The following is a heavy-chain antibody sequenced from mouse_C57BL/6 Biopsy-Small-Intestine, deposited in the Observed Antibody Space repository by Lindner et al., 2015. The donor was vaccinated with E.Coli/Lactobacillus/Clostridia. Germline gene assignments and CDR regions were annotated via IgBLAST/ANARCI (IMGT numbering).Heavy chain of an antibody. CDR1: GYTFTGYF. V-gene: IGHV1-20*01. Sequence: VQLQESGPELVKPGASVKMSCKASGYTFTGYFMNWVMQSHGKSLEWIGRINPYNGDTFYNQKFKGKATLTVDKSSSTAHMELRSLTSEDSAVYYCAREGSSPYAMDYWGQGTSVTVSS. CDR3: AREGSSPYAMDY. D-gene: IGHD1-1*01. J-gene: IGHJ4*01. CDR2: INPYNGDT.